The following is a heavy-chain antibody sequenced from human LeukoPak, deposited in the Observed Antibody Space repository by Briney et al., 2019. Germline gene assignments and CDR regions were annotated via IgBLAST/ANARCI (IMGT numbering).Heavy chain of an antibody. J-gene: IGHJ4*02. V-gene: IGHV4-59*02. Sequence: SETLSLTCTVSGASVSNYYWSWIRQPPGKGLEWIGYIYHSGSTYYNPSLKSRVTISVDRSKNQFSLKLSSVTVADTAVYYCVRGSGGSSDYWGQGTLVTVSS. D-gene: IGHD2-15*01. CDR1: GASVSNYY. CDR2: IYHSGST. CDR3: VRGSGGSSDY.